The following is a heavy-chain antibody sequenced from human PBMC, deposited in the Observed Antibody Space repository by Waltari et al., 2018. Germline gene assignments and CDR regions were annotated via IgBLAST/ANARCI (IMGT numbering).Heavy chain of an antibody. CDR1: GFSLSTSGVG. CDR2: IYWDDDK. J-gene: IGHJ6*03. CDR3: AHVLVVTQSYYYYMDV. V-gene: IGHV2-5*02. D-gene: IGHD2-21*02. Sequence: QITLKESGPTLVKPTQTLTLTCTFSGFSLSTSGVGVGWIRQPTGKALEWLALIYWDDDKRYSPSLKSRLTITKDTSKNQVVLTMTNMDPVDTATYYCAHVLVVTQSYYYYMDVWGKGTTVTVSS.